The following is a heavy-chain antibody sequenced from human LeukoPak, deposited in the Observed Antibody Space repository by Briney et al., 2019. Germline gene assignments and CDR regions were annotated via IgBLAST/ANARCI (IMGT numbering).Heavy chain of an antibody. J-gene: IGHJ3*02. CDR2: IYHSGST. Sequence: SQTLSLTCAVSGVSISTGGYSWSWIRQPPGKGLEWIGYIYHSGSTYYNPSLKSRVTISVDRSKNLFSLKLTSVTAADTAVYYCARDFPPQADYYYDSSGYYLSDGWAFDIWGQGTMVTVSS. V-gene: IGHV4-30-2*01. D-gene: IGHD3-22*01. CDR3: ARDFPPQADYYYDSSGYYLSDGWAFDI. CDR1: GVSISTGGYS.